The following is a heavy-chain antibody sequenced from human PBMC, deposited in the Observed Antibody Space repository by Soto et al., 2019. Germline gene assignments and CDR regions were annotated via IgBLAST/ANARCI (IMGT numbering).Heavy chain of an antibody. D-gene: IGHD3-10*01. CDR3: ARDPYGSGNHYYYGMDV. J-gene: IGHJ6*02. CDR2: IYYSGST. V-gene: IGHV4-61*08. Sequence: PSETLSLTCAVSGGSISSGGYSWSWIRQPPGKGLEWIGYIYYSGSTNYNPSLKSRVTISVDTSKNQFSLKLSSVTAADTAVYYCARDPYGSGNHYYYGMDVWGQGTTVTVSS. CDR1: GGSISSGGYS.